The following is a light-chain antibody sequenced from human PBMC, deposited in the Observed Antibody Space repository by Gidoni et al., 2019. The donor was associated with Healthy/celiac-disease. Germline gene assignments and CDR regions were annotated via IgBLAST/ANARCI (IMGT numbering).Light chain of an antibody. CDR3: QSYDSSNLAV. V-gene: IGLV6-57*02. J-gene: IGLJ7*01. Sequence: NFMLPQPHSVSESPGKTVTISCTASSGSIASNYVQWYQQRPGSAPTTVIYEDNQRPSGVPDRFSGSIDSSSNSASLTISGLKTEDEADYYCQSYDSSNLAVFGGGTQLTVL. CDR2: EDN. CDR1: SGSIASNY.